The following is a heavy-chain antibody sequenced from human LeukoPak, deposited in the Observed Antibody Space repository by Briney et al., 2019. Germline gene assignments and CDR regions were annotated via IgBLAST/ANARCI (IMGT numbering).Heavy chain of an antibody. Sequence: SETLSLTCTVSGGSISSSSYYWGWIRQPPGKGLEWIGSIYYSGSTYYNPSLKSRVTISVDTSENQFSLKLSSVTAADTAVYYCARGVRGTLGYWGQGTLVTVSS. CDR2: IYYSGST. D-gene: IGHD1-14*01. J-gene: IGHJ4*02. CDR3: ARGVRGTLGY. CDR1: GGSISSSSYY. V-gene: IGHV4-39*07.